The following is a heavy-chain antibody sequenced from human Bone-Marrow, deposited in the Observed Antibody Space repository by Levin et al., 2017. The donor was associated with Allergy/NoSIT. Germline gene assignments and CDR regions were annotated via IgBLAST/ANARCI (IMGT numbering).Heavy chain of an antibody. D-gene: IGHD3-9*01. Sequence: GGSLRLSCAASGFTFSNAWMSWVRQAPGKGLEWVGRIKSKTDGGTTDYAAPVKGRFTISRDDSKNTLYLQMNSLKTEDTAVYYCTTYSTYYDILTGYYTGSLMAYGMDVWGQGTTVTVSS. CDR3: TTYSTYYDILTGYYTGSLMAYGMDV. J-gene: IGHJ6*02. V-gene: IGHV3-15*01. CDR1: GFTFSNAW. CDR2: IKSKTDGGTT.